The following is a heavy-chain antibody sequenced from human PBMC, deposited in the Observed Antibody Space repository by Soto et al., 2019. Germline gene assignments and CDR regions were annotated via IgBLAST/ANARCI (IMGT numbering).Heavy chain of an antibody. J-gene: IGHJ6*02. V-gene: IGHV4-30-4*01. CDR1: GGSISRGDYY. CDR3: ARAGYCGGDCYSGVYYYGRDG. D-gene: IGHD2-21*02. Sequence: QVQLQESGPGLVKPSQTLSLTCTVSGGSISRGDYYWSWIRQPPGKGLEWIGYLYYSGSTYYNPYLKSRVTRSVDTSKNQFSLKVSSVTAADTSVYYCARAGYCGGDCYSGVYYYGRDGWGQGTTVTVSS. CDR2: LYYSGST.